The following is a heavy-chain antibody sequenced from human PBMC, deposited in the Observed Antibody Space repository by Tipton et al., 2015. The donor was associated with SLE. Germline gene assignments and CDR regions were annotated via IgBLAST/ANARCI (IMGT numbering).Heavy chain of an antibody. CDR3: ARGVAGYYFYYYMDV. Sequence: TLSLTCTVSGGSISSTNNYWSWIRQPPGKGPEYIGSIYYSGNTYYNPSLESRVAISVDTSKNQFFLKLTSVTAADTAVYYCARGVAGYYFYYYMDVWGKGTTVTISS. J-gene: IGHJ6*03. CDR1: GGSISSTNNY. CDR2: IYYSGNT. D-gene: IGHD3-10*01. V-gene: IGHV4-39*01.